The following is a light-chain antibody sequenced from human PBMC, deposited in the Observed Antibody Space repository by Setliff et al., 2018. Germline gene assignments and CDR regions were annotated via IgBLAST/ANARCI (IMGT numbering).Light chain of an antibody. CDR3: MSYTTIRTYV. J-gene: IGLJ1*01. CDR1: SSDVGAYSH. Sequence: QSVLTQPASVSGSPGQSITISCAGTSSDVGAYSHVSWYQQYPGKAPKLMISEVSNRLSGVSYRFSGSKSGNTASLTISGLQAEDEADYYCMSYTTIRTYVFGTGTKVTVL. V-gene: IGLV2-14*01. CDR2: EVS.